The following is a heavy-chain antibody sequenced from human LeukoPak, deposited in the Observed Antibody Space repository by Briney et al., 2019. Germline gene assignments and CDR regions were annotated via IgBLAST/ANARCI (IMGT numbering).Heavy chain of an antibody. CDR3: ARASSANGFDI. V-gene: IGHV3-33*01. CDR2: IWHDGSNK. CDR1: GFAFSNYG. Sequence: GRSLRPSCAASGFAFSNYGIHWVRQAPGKGLEWVALIWHDGSNKYYADSVKGRFTISRDNSENTMYLQMNSLRVEDTAVYYCARASSANGFDIWGQGTMVTVSS. J-gene: IGHJ3*02. D-gene: IGHD2-2*01.